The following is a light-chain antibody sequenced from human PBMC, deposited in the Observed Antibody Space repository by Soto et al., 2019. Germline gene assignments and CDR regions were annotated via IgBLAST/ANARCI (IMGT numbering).Light chain of an antibody. CDR3: LQDYVYPWT. CDR1: QGIGSD. J-gene: IGKJ1*01. CDR2: EAS. V-gene: IGKV1-6*01. Sequence: AIQVTQSPSSLSASVGDTVTISCGASQGIGSDLGWCQQKPGKAPKLLIYEASTLQTGVASRFSGSGSGTDFTLTISSLQPEDFATYYCLQDYVYPWTFGQGTKVEVK.